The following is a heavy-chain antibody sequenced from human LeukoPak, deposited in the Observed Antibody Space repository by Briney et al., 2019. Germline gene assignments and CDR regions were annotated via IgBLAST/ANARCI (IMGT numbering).Heavy chain of an antibody. CDR3: SIDDVGFEC. CDR1: GFTFSSYG. V-gene: IGHV3-15*01. J-gene: IGHJ4*02. Sequence: GGSLRLSCAASGFTFSSYGMHWVRQAPGKGLEWVGRIKSKTHGGTTDYAAPVKGRFTISRDDSENTLYLQMNSLKTEDTAVYYCSIDDVGFECWGQGTLVTVSS. D-gene: IGHD1-1*01. CDR2: IKSKTHGGTT.